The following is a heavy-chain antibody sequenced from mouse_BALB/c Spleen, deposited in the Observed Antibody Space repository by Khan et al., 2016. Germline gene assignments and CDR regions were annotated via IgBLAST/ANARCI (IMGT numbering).Heavy chain of an antibody. CDR2: IYPGDGDT. J-gene: IGHJ4*01. D-gene: IGHD2-14*01. V-gene: IGHV1-80*01. CDR3: AGLTGTREAMDY. Sequence: QVQLQQSGAELVRPGSSVKISCKASGYAFSSYWMNWVKQRPGQGLEWIGQIYPGDGDTNYKGKFKGKATLTADKSSSTAYMQLSSLTSEDSAVYFCAGLTGTREAMDYWGQGTSVTVAS. CDR1: GYAFSSYW.